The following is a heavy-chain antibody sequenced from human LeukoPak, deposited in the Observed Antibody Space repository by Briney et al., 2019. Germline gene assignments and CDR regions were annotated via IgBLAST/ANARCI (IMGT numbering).Heavy chain of an antibody. CDR2: IYYSGST. J-gene: IGHJ4*02. V-gene: IGHV4-39*07. D-gene: IGHD5-18*01. CDR3: ARGIQLWLDMGYFDY. Sequence: SETLSLTCTVSGGSISSSSYYWGRIRQPPGKGLEWIGSIYYSGSTYYNPSLKSRVTISVDTSKNQFSLKLSSVTAADTAVYYCARGIQLWLDMGYFDYWGQGTLVTVSS. CDR1: GGSISSSSYY.